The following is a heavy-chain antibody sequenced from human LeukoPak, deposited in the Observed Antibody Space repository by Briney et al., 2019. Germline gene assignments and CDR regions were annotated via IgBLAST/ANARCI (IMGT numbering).Heavy chain of an antibody. CDR1: GGSFSGYY. D-gene: IGHD6-6*01. J-gene: IGHJ6*03. CDR3: ARGLIAARLYYYYYMDV. Sequence: PSETLSLTCAVYGGSFSGYYWSWLRQPPGKGLEWIGEINHSGSTNYNPSLKSRVTISVDTSKNQFSLKLSSVTAADTAVYYCARGLIAARLYYYYYMDVWGKGTTVTVSS. CDR2: INHSGST. V-gene: IGHV4-34*01.